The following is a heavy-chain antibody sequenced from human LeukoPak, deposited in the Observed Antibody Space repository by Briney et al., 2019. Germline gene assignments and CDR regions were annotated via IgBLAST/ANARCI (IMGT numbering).Heavy chain of an antibody. Sequence: ASVKASCKASGYTFTSYDVNWVRQATGQGLEWMGWINPNSGNTGYAQKFQGRVTITRNTSISTAYMELSSLRSEDTAVYYCARGRGVAAAGPDYYYYYMDVWGKGTTVTVSS. CDR2: INPNSGNT. CDR1: GYTFTSYD. CDR3: ARGRGVAAAGPDYYYYYMDV. D-gene: IGHD6-13*01. J-gene: IGHJ6*03. V-gene: IGHV1-8*03.